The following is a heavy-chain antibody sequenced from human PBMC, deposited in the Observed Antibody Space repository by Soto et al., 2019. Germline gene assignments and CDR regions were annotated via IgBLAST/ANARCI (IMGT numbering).Heavy chain of an antibody. CDR2: INDSGST. V-gene: IGHV4-34*01. CDR3: ARSRRGFGSSGYDWFDP. J-gene: IGHJ5*02. CDR1: GGSLSGYY. D-gene: IGHD6-13*01. Sequence: QVQLQQWGAGLLKPSETLSLTCADYGGSLSGYYGSWIRQPPGKGLDWIGEINDSGSTNYNPSLKSRVTISLHTSKTQICLKLNSVAAADTAVYYCARSRRGFGSSGYDWFDPWGQGPRVTVSS.